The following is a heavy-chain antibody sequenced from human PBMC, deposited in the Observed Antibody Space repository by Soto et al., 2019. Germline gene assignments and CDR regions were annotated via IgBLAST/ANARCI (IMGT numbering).Heavy chain of an antibody. V-gene: IGHV4-34*01. CDR2: IYHNGKS. J-gene: IGHJ4*02. CDR3: AIGGYWRFDY. CDR1: GGPFSNYA. D-gene: IGHD3-22*01. Sequence: QVQIQQWGGGLLKPSETLSLSCTVYGGPFSNYAWSWIRQPPGRGLEWIGEIYHNGKSDYNPSLKSRVTIAVDTSKNQFSLKLSSVIAADTAVYFCAIGGYWRFDYWGQGALVTVSS.